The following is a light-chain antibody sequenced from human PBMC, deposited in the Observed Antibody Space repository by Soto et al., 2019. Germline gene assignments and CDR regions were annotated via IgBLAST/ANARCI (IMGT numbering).Light chain of an antibody. CDR2: YAS. CDR1: QSVSSY. Sequence: EIVWTQSPATLALSPGERATLSFRASQSVSSYLAWYQQKPGQAPRLLIYYASNRAPGIPAMYSDSGSRTDFNITISSLEPENFAVYDCQQAWTFGGGTKTDIK. J-gene: IGKJ4*02. CDR3: QQAWT. V-gene: IGKV3-11*01.